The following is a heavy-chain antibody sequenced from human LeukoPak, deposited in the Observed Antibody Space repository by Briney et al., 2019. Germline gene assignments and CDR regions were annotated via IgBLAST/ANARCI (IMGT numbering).Heavy chain of an antibody. J-gene: IGHJ3*02. CDR1: GFTFSSYA. Sequence: SGGSLRLSCAASGFTFSSYAMSWVRQAPGKGLEWVSAISGSGGSTYYADSVKGRFTISRDNSKNTLYLQMNSLRAEDTAVYYCAKPFGYGGPQKGAFDIWGQGTMVTVSS. CDR3: AKPFGYGGPQKGAFDI. V-gene: IGHV3-23*01. D-gene: IGHD4/OR15-4a*01. CDR2: ISGSGGST.